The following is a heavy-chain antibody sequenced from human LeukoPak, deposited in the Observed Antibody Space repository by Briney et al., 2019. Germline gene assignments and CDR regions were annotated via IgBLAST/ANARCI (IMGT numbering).Heavy chain of an antibody. CDR3: ARDSQDGNNTLGVDY. CDR1: GFTPSSHA. CDR2: ISYDGSNK. D-gene: IGHD5-24*01. Sequence: GGSLRLSCAASGFTPSSHAMHWVRQAPGKGLKWVAVISYDGSNKYYADSVKGRFTISRDNSKNTLYLQMNSLRPEDTAVFYCARDSQDGNNTLGVDYWGQGTLVAVSS. J-gene: IGHJ4*02. V-gene: IGHV3-30*04.